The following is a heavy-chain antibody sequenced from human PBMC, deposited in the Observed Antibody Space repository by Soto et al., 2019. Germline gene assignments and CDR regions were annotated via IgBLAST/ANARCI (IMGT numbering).Heavy chain of an antibody. J-gene: IGHJ4*02. CDR2: ISGRGGST. CDR3: AKGPLYGDYVSG. CDR1: GFTFSSDA. D-gene: IGHD4-17*01. V-gene: IGHV3-23*01. Sequence: EVQLLESGGGLVQPGGSLRLSCAASGFTFSSDAMSWVRQAPGKGLEWVSGISGRGGSTYYADSVKGRFTISRDNSKNTLYLQMNSLRAEDTAVYYCAKGPLYGDYVSGWGQGTLVTVSS.